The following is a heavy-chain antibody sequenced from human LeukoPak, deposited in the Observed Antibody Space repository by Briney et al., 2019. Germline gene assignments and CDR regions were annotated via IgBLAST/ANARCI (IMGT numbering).Heavy chain of an antibody. CDR3: AKDSAFYYIDV. V-gene: IGHV3-23*01. CDR2: ISGSGGST. Sequence: PGGSLRLSCAASGFTLSSYARSWVCQAPGKGLEWVSAISGSGGSTYYADSVKGRFTISRDNSKNTLYLQMNSLKGDDTAVYYCAKDSAFYYIDVWGKGTTVIISS. J-gene: IGHJ6*03. CDR1: GFTLSSYA. D-gene: IGHD3-10*01.